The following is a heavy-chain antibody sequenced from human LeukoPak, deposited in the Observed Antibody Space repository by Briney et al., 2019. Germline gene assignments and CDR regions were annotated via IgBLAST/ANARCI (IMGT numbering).Heavy chain of an antibody. CDR2: ISSSSSSYI. J-gene: IGHJ3*02. Sequence: GGSLRLSCAASGFTFSSYSMNWVRQAPGKGLEWVSSISSSSSSYIYYADSVKGRFTISRDNAKNSLYLQMNSLRAEDTAVYYCARAQLELDAFDIWGQGTMVTVSS. CDR1: GFTFSSYS. CDR3: ARAQLELDAFDI. D-gene: IGHD1-7*01. V-gene: IGHV3-21*01.